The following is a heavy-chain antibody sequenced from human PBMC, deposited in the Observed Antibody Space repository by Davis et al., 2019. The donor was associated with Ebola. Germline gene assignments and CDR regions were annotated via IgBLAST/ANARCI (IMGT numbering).Heavy chain of an antibody. CDR2: IDQDGTET. D-gene: IGHD1-14*01. CDR1: GLTFSDYW. Sequence: GGSLRLSCAISGLTFSDYWMNWVRQAPGKGLEWVANIDQDGTETNYVDSVGGRFTVSRDNAKNSLYLQLNSLRVEDTAIYYCMTDRRNSNRDLDRFDHWGQGTLVIVSS. CDR3: MTDRRNSNRDLDRFDH. V-gene: IGHV3-7*03. J-gene: IGHJ4*02.